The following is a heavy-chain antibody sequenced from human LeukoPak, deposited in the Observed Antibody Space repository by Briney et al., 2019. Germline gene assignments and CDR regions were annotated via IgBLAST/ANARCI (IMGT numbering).Heavy chain of an antibody. D-gene: IGHD3-22*01. CDR1: GGSFSGYY. Sequence: SETLSLTCAVYGGSFSGYYWSWIRQPPGKGLEWIGEINHSGSTNYNPSLKSRVTKSVDTSKNQFSLKLSSVTAADTAVYYCARGLDSSGYYYVDYWGQGTLVTVSS. CDR3: ARGLDSSGYYYVDY. CDR2: INHSGST. V-gene: IGHV4-34*01. J-gene: IGHJ4*02.